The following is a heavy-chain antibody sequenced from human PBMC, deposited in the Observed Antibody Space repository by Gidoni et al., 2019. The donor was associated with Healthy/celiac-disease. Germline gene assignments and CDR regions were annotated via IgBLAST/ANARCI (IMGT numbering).Heavy chain of an antibody. D-gene: IGHD4-4*01. J-gene: IGHJ4*02. Sequence: QVQLVQSGAEVKTPGASVKVSCKASGHTLPGYYMHWVRQAPGQGLDWMGWSNPNSGGTNYAQKFQGRVTMTRDTSISTAYMELSRLRSDDTAVYYCAREFFSDYSFDYWGQGTLVTVSS. V-gene: IGHV1-2*02. CDR3: AREFFSDYSFDY. CDR1: GHTLPGYY. CDR2: SNPNSGGT.